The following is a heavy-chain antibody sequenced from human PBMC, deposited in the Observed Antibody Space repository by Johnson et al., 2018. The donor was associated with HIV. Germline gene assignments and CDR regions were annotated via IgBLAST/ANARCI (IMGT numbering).Heavy chain of an antibody. CDR3: ARGWGGQQPI. CDR2: IKHDGIEI. Sequence: EQLVESGGGLVQPGGSLRLSCVASGFTFRSYWMNWVRQAPGKGPQWLANIKHDGIEIYYDDSVKGRFTISRDNAKNALYLQMNSLRVEDTAIYYCARGWGGQQPIWGQGTMVTVSS. D-gene: IGHD3-16*01. J-gene: IGHJ3*02. CDR1: GFTFRSYW. V-gene: IGHV3-7*05.